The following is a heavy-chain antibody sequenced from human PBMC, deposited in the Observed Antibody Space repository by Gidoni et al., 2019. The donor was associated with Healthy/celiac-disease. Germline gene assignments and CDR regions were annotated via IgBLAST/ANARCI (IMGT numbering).Heavy chain of an antibody. Sequence: QVQLVQSGAEVKKPGASVKVSCKASGYTFTSYDINWVRQATGQGLEWMGWMNPNSGNTGYAQKFQGRVTMTRNTSISTAYMELSSLRSEDTAVYYCARGRGKIAAAGTPGDYWGQGTLVTVSS. CDR2: MNPNSGNT. V-gene: IGHV1-8*01. CDR3: ARGRGKIAAAGTPGDY. CDR1: GYTFTSYD. D-gene: IGHD6-13*01. J-gene: IGHJ4*02.